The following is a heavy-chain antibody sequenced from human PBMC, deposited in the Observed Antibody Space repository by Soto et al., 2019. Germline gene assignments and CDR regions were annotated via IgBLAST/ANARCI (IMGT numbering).Heavy chain of an antibody. V-gene: IGHV3-48*02. CDR3: ARDGYYCYRMAV. CDR2: ISSSSSTI. CDR1: GFTFSSYI. Sequence: GGSLRRSCAASGFTFSSYIMNCVRQAPWKGLEWFSYISSSSSTIYYADSVKGRFTISIDNAKNRLYLQMNSLRDEDTAVYYCARDGYYCYRMAVWAQGTPVTVSS. J-gene: IGHJ6*02.